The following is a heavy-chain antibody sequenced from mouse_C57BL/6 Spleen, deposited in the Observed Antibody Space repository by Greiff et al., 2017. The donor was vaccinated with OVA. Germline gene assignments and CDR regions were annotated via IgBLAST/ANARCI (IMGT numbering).Heavy chain of an antibody. D-gene: IGHD1-1*01. V-gene: IGHV1-15*01. J-gene: IGHJ2*01. CDR1: GYTFTDYE. CDR3: TRYYGSPYYFDY. CDR2: IDPETGGT. Sequence: VQLQQSGAELVRPGASVTLSCKASGYTFTDYEMHWVKQTPVHGLEWIGAIDPETGGTAYNQKFKGKAMLTADKSSSTAYMELRSLTSEDSAVYYCTRYYGSPYYFDYWGQGTTLTVSS.